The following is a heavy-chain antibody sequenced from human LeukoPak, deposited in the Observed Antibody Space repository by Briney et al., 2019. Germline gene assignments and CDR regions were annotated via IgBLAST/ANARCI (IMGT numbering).Heavy chain of an antibody. Sequence: GASVKVSCKASGGTFSSYAISWVRQAPGQGLEWMGRIIPIFGIANYAQKFQGRVTITADKSTSTAYMELSSLRSEDMAVYYCARAGSSLVWFDPWGQGTLVTVSS. V-gene: IGHV1-69*04. CDR3: ARAGSSLVWFDP. CDR2: IIPIFGIA. D-gene: IGHD6-6*01. J-gene: IGHJ5*02. CDR1: GGTFSSYA.